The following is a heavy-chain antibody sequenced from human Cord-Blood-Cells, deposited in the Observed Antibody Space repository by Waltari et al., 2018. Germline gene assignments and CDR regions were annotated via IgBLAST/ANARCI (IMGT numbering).Heavy chain of an antibody. D-gene: IGHD3-10*01. CDR2: IYHSGTT. Sequence: QVQLQESGPGLVKPSETLSLTCAVSGYSISSGYYWGWIRQPPGKGLEWIGCIYHSGTTYANPSLKGRHTISVDTSKTPFALKLSAVTAADTAVYYCARNSGSGSSHWYFDLWGRGTLVTVSS. J-gene: IGHJ2*01. CDR3: ARNSGSGSSHWYFDL. CDR1: GYSISSGYY. V-gene: IGHV4-38-2*01.